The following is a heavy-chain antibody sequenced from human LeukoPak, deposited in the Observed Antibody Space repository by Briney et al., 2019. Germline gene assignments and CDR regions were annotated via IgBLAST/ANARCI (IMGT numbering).Heavy chain of an antibody. CDR3: ARDLKGMVRGVPNWFDP. D-gene: IGHD3-10*01. J-gene: IGHJ5*02. CDR2: ISSSSSYI. V-gene: IGHV3-21*01. CDR1: GFTFSSYS. Sequence: KPGGSLRLSCAASGFTFSSYSMNWVRQAPGKGLEWVSSISSSSSYIYYADSVKGRFTISRDNAKNSLYLQMNSLRAEDTAVYYCARDLKGMVRGVPNWFDPWGQGTLVTVSS.